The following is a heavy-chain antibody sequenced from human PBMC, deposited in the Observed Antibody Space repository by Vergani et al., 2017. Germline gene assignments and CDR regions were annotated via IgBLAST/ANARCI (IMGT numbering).Heavy chain of an antibody. CDR2: IYTTGST. V-gene: IGHV4-61*02. J-gene: IGHJ4*02. CDR1: GDSITSSTYY. Sequence: QVQLQESGPGLVKPSQTLSLICSVSGDSITSSTYYWSWTRQPAGKGREYIGRIYTTGSTNYNPSLKSRVPISVDTSKNQFSLNLSSVTAADTAMYYCARGYYGRGDNWGQGTLVTVSS. CDR3: ARGYYGRGDN. D-gene: IGHD3-16*01.